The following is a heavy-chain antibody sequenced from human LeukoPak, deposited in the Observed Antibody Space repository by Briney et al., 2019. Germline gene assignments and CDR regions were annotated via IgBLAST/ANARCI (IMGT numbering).Heavy chain of an antibody. CDR3: ARLGIGY. Sequence: GGSLRLSCAASGFTFSNYGMHWVRQAPGKGLEWVAVISYDGRNKYYADSVKGRFTISRDNSKNTLYLQMNSLRAEDTAVYYCARLGIGYWGQGTLVAVSS. CDR1: GFTFSNYG. CDR2: ISYDGRNK. V-gene: IGHV3-30*03. D-gene: IGHD7-27*01. J-gene: IGHJ4*02.